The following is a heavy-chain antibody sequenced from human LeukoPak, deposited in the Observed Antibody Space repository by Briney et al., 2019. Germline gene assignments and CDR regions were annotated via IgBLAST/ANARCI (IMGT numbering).Heavy chain of an antibody. J-gene: IGHJ3*01. CDR2: IIPILAIG. CDR3: ASPQVVVYGRGDAFDV. V-gene: IGHV1-69*04. D-gene: IGHD3-22*01. Sequence: SVKVSCKASGGTFSSYAISWVRQAPGQGLEWMGRIIPILAIGNYAQKFQGRVTITADKSTSTAYMELSSLRSEDTAVYYCASPQVVVYGRGDAFDVWGQGTMVTVSS. CDR1: GGTFSSYA.